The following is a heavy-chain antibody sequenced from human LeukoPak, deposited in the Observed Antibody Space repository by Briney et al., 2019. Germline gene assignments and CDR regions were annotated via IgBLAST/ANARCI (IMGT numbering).Heavy chain of an antibody. J-gene: IGHJ4*02. Sequence: ASVKVSCKASGYTFTSYYMHWVRQAPGQGLEWMGRINPNSGGTNYAQKFQGRVTMTRDTSISTAYMELSRLRSDDTAVYYCARAADTAMVTGIDYWGQGTLVTVSS. V-gene: IGHV1-2*06. CDR2: INPNSGGT. CDR1: GYTFTSYY. D-gene: IGHD5-18*01. CDR3: ARAADTAMVTGIDY.